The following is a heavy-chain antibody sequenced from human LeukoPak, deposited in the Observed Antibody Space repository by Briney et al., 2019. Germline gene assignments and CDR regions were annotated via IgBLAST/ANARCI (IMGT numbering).Heavy chain of an antibody. CDR1: GDTFSSYV. D-gene: IGHD6-13*01. J-gene: IGHJ1*01. Sequence: ASVKVSCKASGDTFSSYVISWVRQAPGQGLEWMGWISAYNGNTNYAQKLQGRVTMTTDTSTSTAYMELRSLRSDDTAVYYCARSNYSSSWYPTEYFQHWGQGTLVTVSS. V-gene: IGHV1-18*01. CDR2: ISAYNGNT. CDR3: ARSNYSSSWYPTEYFQH.